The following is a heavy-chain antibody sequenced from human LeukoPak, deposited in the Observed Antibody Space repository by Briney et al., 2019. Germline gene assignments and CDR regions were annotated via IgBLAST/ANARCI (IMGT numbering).Heavy chain of an antibody. J-gene: IGHJ6*02. Sequence: PSETLSLTCTVSGGSISSGGYYWSWIRQHPGKGLEWIGYIYYSGSTYYNPSLKSRVTISVDTSKNQFSLKLSSVTAADTAVYYCARGPMYYDFWSGSVGYYYYGMDVWGQGTTVTVSS. CDR2: IYYSGST. V-gene: IGHV4-31*03. D-gene: IGHD3-3*01. CDR1: GGSISSGGYY. CDR3: ARGPMYYDFWSGSVGYYYYGMDV.